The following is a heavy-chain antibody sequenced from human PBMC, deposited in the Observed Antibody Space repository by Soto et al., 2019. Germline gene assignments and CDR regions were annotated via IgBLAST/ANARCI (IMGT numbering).Heavy chain of an antibody. CDR1: GFTFSNAW. J-gene: IGHJ4*02. V-gene: IGHV3-15*01. CDR2: IKSNTDGGST. D-gene: IGHD2-21*01. CDR3: TTGPRCGGNCYSGGGASDY. Sequence: EVQLVESGGGLVKPGGSLRLSCAASGFTFSNAWMSWVRQAPGKGLEWVGRIKSNTDGGSTDYAAPVKGRFTISRYDSNNTLYREMDSLKTENPAVYYSTTGPRCGGNCYSGGGASDYWGQGTLVTVSS.